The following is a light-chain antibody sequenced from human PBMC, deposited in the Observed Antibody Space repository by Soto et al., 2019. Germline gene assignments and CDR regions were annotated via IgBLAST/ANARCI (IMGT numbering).Light chain of an antibody. J-gene: IGKJ2*01. CDR3: QQSYSALYT. CDR1: QTISTY. Sequence: DIQMTQSPSSLSASVGDRITITCRASQTISTYLNWYQQKPGRAPEVLISAASTLQSGVPSRFSGSGSGTDFTLTISSLQPEDFATYYCQQSYSALYTFGQGTKVEV. V-gene: IGKV1-39*01. CDR2: AAS.